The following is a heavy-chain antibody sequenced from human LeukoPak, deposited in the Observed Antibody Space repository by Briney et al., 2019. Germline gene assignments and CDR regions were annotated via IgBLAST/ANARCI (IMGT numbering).Heavy chain of an antibody. Sequence: ASVKVSCKPSGYTFTSYGISWVRQAPGQGLEWMGWISAYNGNTNYAQKLQGRVTMTTDTSTSTAYMELRSLRSDDTAVYYCARRYCSSTSCLNYYFDYWGQGTLVTVSS. J-gene: IGHJ4*02. CDR3: ARRYCSSTSCLNYYFDY. D-gene: IGHD2-2*01. CDR1: GYTFTSYG. V-gene: IGHV1-18*01. CDR2: ISAYNGNT.